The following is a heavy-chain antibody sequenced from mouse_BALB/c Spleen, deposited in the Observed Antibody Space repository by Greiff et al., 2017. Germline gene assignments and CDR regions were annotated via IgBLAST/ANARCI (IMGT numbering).Heavy chain of an antibody. Sequence: EVQLVESGGGLVTPGGSLKLSCAASGFTFSSYAMSWVRQTPEKRLEWVASISSGGSTYYPDSVKGRFTISRDNARNILYLQMSSLRSEDTAMYYCARRGPYYGSSSFAYWGQGTLVTVSA. D-gene: IGHD1-1*01. CDR2: ISSGGST. J-gene: IGHJ3*01. CDR3: ARRGPYYGSSSFAY. V-gene: IGHV5-6-5*01. CDR1: GFTFSSYA.